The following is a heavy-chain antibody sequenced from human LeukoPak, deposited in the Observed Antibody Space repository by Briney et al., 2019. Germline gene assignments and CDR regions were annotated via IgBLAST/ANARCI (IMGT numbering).Heavy chain of an antibody. Sequence: GGSLRLSCAASGFTLSNAWMSWVRQAPGKGLEYVSAISSNGGSTYYANSVKGRFTISRDNSKNTLYLQMGSLRPEDTAVYYCARDRGYCSGGSCFDNWFDPWGQGTLVTVSS. CDR3: ARDRGYCSGGSCFDNWFDP. CDR1: GFTLSNAW. J-gene: IGHJ5*02. D-gene: IGHD2-15*01. V-gene: IGHV3-64*01. CDR2: ISSNGGST.